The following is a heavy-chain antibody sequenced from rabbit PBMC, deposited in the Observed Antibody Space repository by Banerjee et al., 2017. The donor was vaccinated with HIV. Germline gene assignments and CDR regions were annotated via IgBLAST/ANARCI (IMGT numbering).Heavy chain of an antibody. J-gene: IGHJ4*01. D-gene: IGHD6-1*01. CDR2: IGAGST. CDR1: GFSFSSNYW. V-gene: IGHV1S45*01. CDR3: ARNYAGYAAYGYAL. Sequence: QEQLEESGGDLVKPEGSLTLTCTASGFSFSSNYWLCWVRQAPGKGLEWIACIGAGSTYYATWAKGRFTISKTSSTTVTLQMTSLTAADTATYFCARNYAGYAAYGYALWGQGTLVTVS.